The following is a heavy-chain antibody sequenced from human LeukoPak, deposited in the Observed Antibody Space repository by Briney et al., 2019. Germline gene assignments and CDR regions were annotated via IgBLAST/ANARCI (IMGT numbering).Heavy chain of an antibody. CDR2: IYYSGST. CDR3: ARGDLTAVAGTGGWYFDY. V-gene: IGHV4-39*01. CDR1: GRSISSSSYY. J-gene: IGHJ4*02. D-gene: IGHD6-19*01. Sequence: SETLSLTCTVSGRSISSSSYYWGWIRQPPGQGLEWLGRIYYSGSTYYNPSLKSRVTISVDTSKNQLSLKLTSVTAADTAVYYGARGDLTAVAGTGGWYFDYWGQGTLVTVSS.